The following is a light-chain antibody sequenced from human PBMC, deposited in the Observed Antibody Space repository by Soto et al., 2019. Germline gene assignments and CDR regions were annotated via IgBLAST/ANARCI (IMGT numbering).Light chain of an antibody. V-gene: IGKV3-11*01. J-gene: IGKJ5*01. Sequence: LTPSPGTLSFSPGDRAPLSCRASQNADSRYLAWYQQKPGQAPRLLIYDASNRAAGIPARFSGSGSGTDFTLTISSLEPEDFAIYYCQQRQYWPPITFGQGTRLEI. CDR1: QNADSRY. CDR3: QQRQYWPPIT. CDR2: DAS.